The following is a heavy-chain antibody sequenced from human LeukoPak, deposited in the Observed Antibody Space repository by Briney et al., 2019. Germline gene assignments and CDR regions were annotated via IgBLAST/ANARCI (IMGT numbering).Heavy chain of an antibody. CDR2: IWFDGSDK. V-gene: IGHV3-33*01. D-gene: IGHD3-16*01. Sequence: GGSLRLSCAASGFTFSHYGMHWVRQAPGKGLEWVGIIWFDGSDKYYADSVKGRFTISRDNSKNTLDLQMDSLRADDTAVYYCARDRGTNTDMIRRGYFDYWGQGILVTVSS. CDR3: ARDRGTNTDMIRRGYFDY. J-gene: IGHJ4*02. CDR1: GFTFSHYG.